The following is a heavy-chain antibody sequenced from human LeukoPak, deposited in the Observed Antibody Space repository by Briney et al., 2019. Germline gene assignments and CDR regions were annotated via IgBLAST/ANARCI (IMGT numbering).Heavy chain of an antibody. D-gene: IGHD3-10*02. J-gene: IGHJ5*02. CDR3: ARDSRSRFGESRWFDP. CDR2: IYYSGST. CDR1: GGSISSYY. Sequence: SETLSLTCTVSGGSISSYYWSWIRQPPGKGLEWIGYIYYSGSTNYNPSLKSRVTISVDTSKNEFSLQLNSVTAADTAVYYCARDSRSRFGESRWFDPWGQGTLVTVSS. V-gene: IGHV4-59*12.